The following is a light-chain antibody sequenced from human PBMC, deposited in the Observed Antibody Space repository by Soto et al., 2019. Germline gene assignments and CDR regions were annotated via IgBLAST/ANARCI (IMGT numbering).Light chain of an antibody. CDR2: GAS. CDR1: QSVSSN. V-gene: IGKV3-15*01. Sequence: EIVMTQSPATLSVSPGERVTLSCRASQSVSSNLAWYQHIPGQAPRLLIYGASTRATGIPVRFSGSGSGTEFTLTISSLQSEDFAVYFCQQYDNWPRTFGQGTKVEIK. CDR3: QQYDNWPRT. J-gene: IGKJ1*01.